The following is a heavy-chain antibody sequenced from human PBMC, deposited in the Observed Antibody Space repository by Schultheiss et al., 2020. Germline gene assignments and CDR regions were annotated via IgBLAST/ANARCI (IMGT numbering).Heavy chain of an antibody. Sequence: SETLSLTCAVSGNSISSGYYWGWIRQPPGKGLEYIGYISHRGNTNYNPSLSSRVTIALDTSKSHFSLRLRSVTSADTAVYYCARATAVVTPIYYYYGMDVWGQGTTVTVSS. J-gene: IGHJ6*02. V-gene: IGHV4-61*03. CDR3: ARATAVVTPIYYYYGMDV. CDR1: GNSISSGYY. CDR2: ISHRGNT. D-gene: IGHD4-23*01.